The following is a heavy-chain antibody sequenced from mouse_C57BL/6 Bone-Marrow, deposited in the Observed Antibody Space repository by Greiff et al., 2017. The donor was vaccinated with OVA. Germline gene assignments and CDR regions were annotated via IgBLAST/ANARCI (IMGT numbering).Heavy chain of an antibody. CDR1: GFTFSSYA. CDR2: ISDGGSYT. D-gene: IGHD2-4*01. V-gene: IGHV5-4*03. Sequence: EVKLMESGGGLVKPGGSLKLSCAASGFTFSSYAMSWVRQTPEKRLEWVATISDGGSYTYYPDNVKGRFTISRDNAKNNLYLQMSHLKSEDTAMYYCARVGGLRRGYYFDYWGQGTTLTVSS. CDR3: ARVGGLRRGYYFDY. J-gene: IGHJ2*01.